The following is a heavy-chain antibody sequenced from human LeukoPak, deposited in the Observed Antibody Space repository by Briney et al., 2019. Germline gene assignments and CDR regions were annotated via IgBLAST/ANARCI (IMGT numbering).Heavy chain of an antibody. D-gene: IGHD4-17*01. V-gene: IGHV4-34*01. CDR2: INHSGST. CDR1: GGSFSGYY. Sequence: SETLSLTCAVYGGSFSGYYWSWIRQPPGKGLEWIGEINHSGSTNYNPSLKSRVTISVDTSKNQFSLKLSSVTAADTAVYYCARGGLRGNWFDPWGQGTLVTVSS. J-gene: IGHJ5*02. CDR3: ARGGLRGNWFDP.